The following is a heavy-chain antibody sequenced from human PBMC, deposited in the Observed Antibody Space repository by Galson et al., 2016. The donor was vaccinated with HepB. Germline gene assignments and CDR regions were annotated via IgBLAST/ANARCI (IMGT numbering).Heavy chain of an antibody. J-gene: IGHJ3*02. CDR1: GFTFNTYA. D-gene: IGHD1-26*01. V-gene: IGHV3-23*01. CDR2: ISGGGGST. CDR3: AIRKPGTHAFDI. Sequence: SLRLSCAASGFTFNTYALSWVRQAPGKGLEWVSGISGGGGSTYYADSVRGRFTISRDNSKNTVYLQMNSLRVEDTAVYYCAIRKPGTHAFDIWGQGTMVTVSP.